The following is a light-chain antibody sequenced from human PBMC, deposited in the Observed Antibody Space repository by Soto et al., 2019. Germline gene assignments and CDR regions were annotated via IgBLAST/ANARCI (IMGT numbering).Light chain of an antibody. Sequence: DIVMTQSPDSLAVSLGERATINCKSSQSVLYSSNNENYLAWYQQKPGQPPKLLISWASTREFGVPDRFSGSGSGTDFTLTISTLQAEDVAVYYCQQYYSNPQTFGQGTKVEIK. CDR2: WAS. V-gene: IGKV4-1*01. J-gene: IGKJ1*01. CDR1: QSVLYSSNNENY. CDR3: QQYYSNPQT.